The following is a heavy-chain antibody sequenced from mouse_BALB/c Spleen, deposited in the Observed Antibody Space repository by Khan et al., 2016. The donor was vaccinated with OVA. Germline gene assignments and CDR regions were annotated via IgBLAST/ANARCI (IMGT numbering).Heavy chain of an antibody. CDR1: GFNIKDTY. CDR3: SNPADDPRYIEV. CDR2: ISPANGNT. V-gene: IGHV14-3*02. D-gene: IGHD2-3*01. J-gene: IGHJ1*01. Sequence: VQLQQPGAELVKPGASVKLSCTASGFNIKDTYIHWVKQRPEQGLEWIGRISPANGNTKYDSKFQGQATITADTSSNTSYLQLSSLTSEDTAAYYCSNPADDPRYIEVWGAGTAVTVSS.